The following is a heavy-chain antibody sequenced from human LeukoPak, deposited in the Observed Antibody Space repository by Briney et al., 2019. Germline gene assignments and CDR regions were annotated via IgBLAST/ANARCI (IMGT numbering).Heavy chain of an antibody. CDR2: INPNSGGT. J-gene: IGHJ3*02. V-gene: IGHV1-2*02. CDR1: GYTFTGYY. Sequence: ASVKVSCKASGYTFTGYYMHWVRQAPGQGLEWTGWINPNSGGTNYAQKFQGRVTMTRDTSISTAYMELSRLRSDDTAVYYCARDPERISACSFDIWGQGTMVTVSS. CDR3: ARDPERISACSFDI. D-gene: IGHD1-14*01.